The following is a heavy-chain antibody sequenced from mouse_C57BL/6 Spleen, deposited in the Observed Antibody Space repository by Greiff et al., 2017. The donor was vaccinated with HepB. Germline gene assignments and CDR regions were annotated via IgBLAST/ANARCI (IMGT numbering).Heavy chain of an antibody. CDR3: ARREGWLLRGYFDG. J-gene: IGHJ1*03. V-gene: IGHV1-85*01. CDR2: IYPRDGST. D-gene: IGHD2-3*01. Sequence: VQLQQSGPELVKPGASVKLSCKASGYTFTSYDIHWVKQRPGQGLEWIGWIYPRDGSTKYNEKFKGKATLTVDTSSSTAYMELHSLTSEDSAVYFGARREGWLLRGYFDGWGTGTTVTVSS. CDR1: GYTFTSYD.